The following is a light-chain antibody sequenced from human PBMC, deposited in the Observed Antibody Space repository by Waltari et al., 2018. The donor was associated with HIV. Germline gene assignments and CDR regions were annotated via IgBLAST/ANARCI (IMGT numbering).Light chain of an antibody. CDR2: WAS. V-gene: IGKV4-1*01. J-gene: IGKJ2*01. Sequence: DIVMPQSPDSLAVSLGERPTINCKSSQSVLYSSNNKNYLAWYQQKPGQPPKLLIYWASTRESGVPDRFSGSGSGTDFTLTISSLQAEDVAVYYCQQYYSTPYTFGQGTKLEIK. CDR3: QQYYSTPYT. CDR1: QSVLYSSNNKNY.